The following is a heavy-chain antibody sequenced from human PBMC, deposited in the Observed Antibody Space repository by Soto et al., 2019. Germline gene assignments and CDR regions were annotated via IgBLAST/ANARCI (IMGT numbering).Heavy chain of an antibody. CDR1: GDSIYTVDYF. J-gene: IGHJ5*01. CDR2: IYKSATT. V-gene: IGHV4-30-4*01. D-gene: IGHD2-15*01. CDR3: ARGRYCLTGRCFPNWFDS. Sequence: QVQLLESGPGLVKPSQTLSLTCSVSGDSIYTVDYFWAWVRQPPGQALEYIGYIYKSATTYYNPSFESRVAISFDTSKSQFSLNVTSLTAADTAVYFCARGRYCLTGRCFPNWFDSWGQGTLVTVSS.